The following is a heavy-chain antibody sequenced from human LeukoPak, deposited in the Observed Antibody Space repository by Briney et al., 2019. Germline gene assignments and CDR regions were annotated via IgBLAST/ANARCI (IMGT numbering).Heavy chain of an antibody. J-gene: IGHJ3*02. CDR3: VRELVPQSINSGYDSFHI. V-gene: IGHV3-9*01. CDR1: GFTFDDYA. CDR2: ITWNSVII. D-gene: IGHD5-12*01. Sequence: GGSLRLSCAASGFTFDDYAMHWVRQAPGKGLEWVSGITWNSVIIAYADSVKGRFTISRDNAKNSLSLQMNSLSAEDTAVYYCVRELVPQSINSGYDSFHIWGQGTMVTVSS.